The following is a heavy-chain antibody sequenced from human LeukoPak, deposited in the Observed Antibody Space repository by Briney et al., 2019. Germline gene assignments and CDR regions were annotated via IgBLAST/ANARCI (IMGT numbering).Heavy chain of an antibody. CDR1: GFTFSSYS. V-gene: IGHV3-30*03. Sequence: GGSLRLSCAASGFTFSSYSMNWVRQAPGKGLEWVAVISYDGTNKYYADSVRGRFTISRDNSKNTLYLQMNSLRAEDSAVYYCARSLGTQHPYFDYWGQGTLVTVSS. CDR3: ARSLGTQHPYFDY. J-gene: IGHJ4*02. CDR2: ISYDGTNK. D-gene: IGHD4-23*01.